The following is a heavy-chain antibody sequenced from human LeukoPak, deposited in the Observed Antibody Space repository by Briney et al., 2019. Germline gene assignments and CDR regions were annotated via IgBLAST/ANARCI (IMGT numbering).Heavy chain of an antibody. J-gene: IGHJ4*02. CDR1: GFTVSSYE. Sequence: PGGSLKLSCAGSGFTVSSYEMNWVRQAPGKGLGWVSQISSSGINMYYADSVKGRFTISRDNEKNSLYLQMNSLRAEDTAVYYCARRFDSWGQGTLVTVSS. CDR2: ISSSGINM. CDR3: ARRFDS. V-gene: IGHV3-48*03.